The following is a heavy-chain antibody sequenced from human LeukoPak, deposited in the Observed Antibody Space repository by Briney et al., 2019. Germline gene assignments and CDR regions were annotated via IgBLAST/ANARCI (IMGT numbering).Heavy chain of an antibody. Sequence: PGGSLRLSYAASGFTFRTYWMHWVRQAPGKGLVWVSYSNRDGSKTSYADSVEGRFTISRDNAKNTLYLQMNSLRAEDTAVYYCARDREYSYDSWGQGTLVTVSP. D-gene: IGHD5-12*01. V-gene: IGHV3-74*01. CDR1: GFTFRTYW. CDR3: ARDREYSYDS. CDR2: SNRDGSKT. J-gene: IGHJ4*02.